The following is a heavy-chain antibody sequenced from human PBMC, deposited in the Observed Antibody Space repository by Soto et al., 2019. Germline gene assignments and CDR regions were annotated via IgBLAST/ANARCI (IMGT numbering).Heavy chain of an antibody. CDR1: GFPFGDFG. J-gene: IGHJ6*02. D-gene: IGHD3-22*01. CDR3: AKDMSYYDSSGYYSGYYYYGVDV. V-gene: IGHV3-30*18. Sequence: AGGSLRLSCAASGFPFGDFGMHWLRQAPGKGLEWVAVISHDGSDKFYADSVKARFTISRDNSKNTLYLQMNSLRAEDTAVYYCAKDMSYYDSSGYYSGYYYYGVDVWGQGTTVTVSS. CDR2: ISHDGSDK.